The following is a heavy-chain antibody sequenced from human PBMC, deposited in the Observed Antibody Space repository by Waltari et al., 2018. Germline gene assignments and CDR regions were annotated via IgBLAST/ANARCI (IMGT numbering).Heavy chain of an antibody. D-gene: IGHD2-2*01. CDR2: ISGSCGST. J-gene: IGHJ3*02. Sequence: EVQLLESGGGLVQPGGSLTLSCAASGFNFRSYAMSVLRQACGKGLEGVSAISGSCGSTYYADSVKGRFTISRDNSKNTLYLQMNSLRAEDTAVYYCAKRYCSSTSCYDDAFDIWGQGTMVTVSS. CDR1: GFNFRSYA. V-gene: IGHV3-23*01. CDR3: AKRYCSSTSCYDDAFDI.